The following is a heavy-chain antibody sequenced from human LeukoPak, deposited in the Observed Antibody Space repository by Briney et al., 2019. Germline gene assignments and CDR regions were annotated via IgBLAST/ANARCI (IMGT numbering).Heavy chain of an antibody. CDR2: MNPNSGNT. CDR3: ARDYYDGSGPLGDYYYYYMDV. D-gene: IGHD3-22*01. CDR1: GYTFTSYD. J-gene: IGHJ6*03. V-gene: IGHV1-8*03. Sequence: ASVKVSCKASGYTFTSYDINWVRQATGQGLEWMGWMNPNSGNTGYAQKFQGRVTITRNTSISTAYMELSSLRSEDTAVYYCARDYYDGSGPLGDYYYYYMDVWGKGTTVTVSS.